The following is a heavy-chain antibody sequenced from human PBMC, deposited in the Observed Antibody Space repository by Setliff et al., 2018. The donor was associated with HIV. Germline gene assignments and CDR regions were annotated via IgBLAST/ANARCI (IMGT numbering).Heavy chain of an antibody. D-gene: IGHD3-10*01. CDR2: MYTSEKT. CDR3: ARARGPEGYFDS. J-gene: IGHJ4*02. Sequence: PSETLSLTCTISGGSISSGSYYWSWIRQPAGKGLEWIGRMYTSEKTNYNPSLKSRVTMSVDTSKNQFSLRLSSVTAADTAVYYCARARGPEGYFDSWGQGTLVTVSS. CDR1: GGSISSGSYY. V-gene: IGHV4-61*02.